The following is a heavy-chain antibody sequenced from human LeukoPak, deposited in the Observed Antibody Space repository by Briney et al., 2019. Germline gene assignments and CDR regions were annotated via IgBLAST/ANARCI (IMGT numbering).Heavy chain of an antibody. V-gene: IGHV1-18*01. CDR2: ISAYNGNT. Sequence: GASVKVSCKASGYTFTSYGISWVRRAPGQGLEWMGWISAYNGNTNYAQKLQGRVTMTTDTSTSTAYMELRSLRSDDTAVYYCARDTSKGAPYYFDYWGQGTLVTVSS. CDR3: ARDTSKGAPYYFDY. CDR1: GYTFTSYG. J-gene: IGHJ4*02.